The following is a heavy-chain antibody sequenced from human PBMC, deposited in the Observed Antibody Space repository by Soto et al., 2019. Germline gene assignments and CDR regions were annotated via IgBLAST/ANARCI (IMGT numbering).Heavy chain of an antibody. CDR3: ATYYYDSSGYSDY. D-gene: IGHD3-22*01. CDR2: IKQDGSEK. CDR1: GFTFSSYW. V-gene: IGHV3-7*01. Sequence: GGSLRLSCAASGFTFSSYWMSWVRQAPGKGLEWVANIKQDGSEKYYVDSVKGRFTISRDNAKNSLYLQMNSLRAEDTAVYYCATYYYDSSGYSDYWGKGTLVTVSS. J-gene: IGHJ4*02.